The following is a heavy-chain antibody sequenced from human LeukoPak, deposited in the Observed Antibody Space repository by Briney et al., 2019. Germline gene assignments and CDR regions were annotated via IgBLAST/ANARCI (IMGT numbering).Heavy chain of an antibody. CDR2: IWYDGSNK. D-gene: IGHD6-19*01. CDR1: GFTFSSYG. Sequence: PGRSLRLSCAASGFTFSSYGMHWVRQAPGKGLEGVAVIWYDGSNKYYADSVKGRFTISRDNSKNTLYLQMNSLRAEDTAVYYCARDPGGLVLDYWGQGTLVTVSS. J-gene: IGHJ4*02. V-gene: IGHV3-33*01. CDR3: ARDPGGLVLDY.